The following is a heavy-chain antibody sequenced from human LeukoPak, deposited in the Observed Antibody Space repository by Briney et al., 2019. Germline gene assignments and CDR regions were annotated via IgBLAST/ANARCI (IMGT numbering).Heavy chain of an antibody. J-gene: IGHJ5*02. V-gene: IGHV3-74*01. Sequence: PGGSLRLSCAASGFTFSSYWMHWVRQAPGKGLVWVSRIDTDGTNTNYADSVKGRFTISRDNTKNSVYLQMNSLRAEDTAVYYCVSWRDSGDKNSWGQGTLVTVSS. D-gene: IGHD4-23*01. CDR2: IDTDGTNT. CDR1: GFTFSSYW. CDR3: VSWRDSGDKNS.